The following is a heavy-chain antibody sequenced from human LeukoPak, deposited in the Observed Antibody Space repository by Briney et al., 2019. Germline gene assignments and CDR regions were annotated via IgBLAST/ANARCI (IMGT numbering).Heavy chain of an antibody. Sequence: SETLPLTCTVSGGSISSYYWSWIRQPPGKGLEWIGYIYYSGSTNYNPSLKSRVTISVDTSKNQFSLKLSSVTAADTAVYYCARHLSGFVGYYFDYWGQGTLVTVSS. J-gene: IGHJ4*02. CDR1: GGSISSYY. D-gene: IGHD3-3*01. V-gene: IGHV4-59*08. CDR2: IYYSGST. CDR3: ARHLSGFVGYYFDY.